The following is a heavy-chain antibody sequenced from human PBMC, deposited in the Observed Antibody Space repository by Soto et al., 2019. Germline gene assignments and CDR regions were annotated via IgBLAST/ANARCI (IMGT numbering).Heavy chain of an antibody. V-gene: IGHV4-4*02. Sequence: SETLSLTCAVSGGSFTSNNWWTWVRQPPGQGLEWIGEIYRTGSTNYNPSLKSRVTISLDKSENQFSLKVTSLTADDTAIYYCAKAKNDYNWDNRPPFDYWGQGTLVTVSS. CDR3: AKAKNDYNWDNRPPFDY. D-gene: IGHD1-20*01. J-gene: IGHJ4*02. CDR2: IYRTGST. CDR1: GGSFTSNNW.